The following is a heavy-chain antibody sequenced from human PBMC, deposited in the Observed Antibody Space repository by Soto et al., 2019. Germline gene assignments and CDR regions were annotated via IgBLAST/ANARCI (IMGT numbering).Heavy chain of an antibody. CDR3: ARDAGIQLWSFFDY. Sequence: PGGSLRLSCAASGFTFSDYYMSWIRQAPGKGLEWVSYISSSSSYTNYADSVKGRFTISRDNSKNTLYLQMNSLRAEDTAVYYCARDAGIQLWSFFDYWGQGTLVTVSS. J-gene: IGHJ4*02. D-gene: IGHD5-18*01. CDR2: ISSSSSYT. V-gene: IGHV3-11*06. CDR1: GFTFSDYY.